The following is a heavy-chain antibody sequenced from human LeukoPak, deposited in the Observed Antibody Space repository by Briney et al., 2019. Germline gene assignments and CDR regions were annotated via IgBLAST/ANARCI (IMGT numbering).Heavy chain of an antibody. V-gene: IGHV3-74*01. Sequence: GGSLRLSCAASGFTFTSYYMHWVRQAPGKGLVWVSRISGDGSNTIYADSVKGRFTISRDNAKNTLYLQMNSLRAEDTAVYYCAKEGDWGSGWAFDIWGQGTMVTVSS. CDR3: AKEGDWGSGWAFDI. J-gene: IGHJ3*02. D-gene: IGHD7-27*01. CDR2: ISGDGSNT. CDR1: GFTFTSYY.